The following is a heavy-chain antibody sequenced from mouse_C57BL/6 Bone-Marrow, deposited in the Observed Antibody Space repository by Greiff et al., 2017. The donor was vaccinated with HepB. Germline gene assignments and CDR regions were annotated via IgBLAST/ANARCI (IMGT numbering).Heavy chain of an antibody. J-gene: IGHJ2*01. CDR3: ARHDYDGNY. CDR1: GYTFTSYW. CDR2: IDPSDSYT. Sequence: QVQLQQSGAELVRPGTSVKLSCKASGYTFTSYWMHWVKQRPGQGLEWIGVIDPSDSYTNYNQKFKGKATLTVDTSSSTAYMQLSSLTSEDSAVYYCARHDYDGNYWGQGTTLTVSS. D-gene: IGHD2-4*01. V-gene: IGHV1-59*01.